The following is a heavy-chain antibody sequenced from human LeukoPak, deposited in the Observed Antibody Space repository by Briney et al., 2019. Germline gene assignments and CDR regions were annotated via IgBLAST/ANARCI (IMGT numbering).Heavy chain of an antibody. CDR1: GFTFSSYA. J-gene: IGHJ4*02. Sequence: GGSLRLSCAASGFTFSSYAMGWVRQAPRKGLEWVSGISNSGGNTYYADSVKGRFTISRDNSKNTLYLQMNSLRAEDTAVYYCARVYSSSWFDYWGQGTLVTVSS. CDR2: ISNSGGNT. D-gene: IGHD6-13*01. CDR3: ARVYSSSWFDY. V-gene: IGHV3-23*01.